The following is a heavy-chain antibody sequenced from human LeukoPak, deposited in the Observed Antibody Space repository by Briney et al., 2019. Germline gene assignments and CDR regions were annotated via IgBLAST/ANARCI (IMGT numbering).Heavy chain of an antibody. CDR3: ARDLIVGATLAGGHDAFDI. Sequence: ASVKVSCKASGYTFTSYGTSWVRQVPGQGLEWMGWISAYTGNTNYAQNLQGRVTMTTDTSTRTAYMDLRSLRSDDTAVYYCARDLIVGATLAGGHDAFDIWGQGTMVTVSS. J-gene: IGHJ3*02. D-gene: IGHD1-26*01. CDR1: GYTFTSYG. CDR2: ISAYTGNT. V-gene: IGHV1-18*01.